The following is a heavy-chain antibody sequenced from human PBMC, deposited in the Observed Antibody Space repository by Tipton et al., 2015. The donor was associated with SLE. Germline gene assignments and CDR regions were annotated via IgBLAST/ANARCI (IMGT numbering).Heavy chain of an antibody. CDR1: GGSISSYH. J-gene: IGHJ4*02. CDR3: ARGSGYFDY. CDR2: IYYSGST. V-gene: IGHV4-59*01. Sequence: TLSLTRTVSGGSISSYHWSWIRQPPGKGLEWIGYIYYSGSTNYNPSLKSRVTISVDTSKNQFSLKLSSVTAADTAVYYCARGSGYFDYWGQGTLVTVSS. D-gene: IGHD1-26*01.